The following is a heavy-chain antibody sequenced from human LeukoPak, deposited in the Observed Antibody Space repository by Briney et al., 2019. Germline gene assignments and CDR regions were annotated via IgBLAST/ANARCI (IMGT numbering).Heavy chain of an antibody. CDR2: IYYSGST. CDR1: GGSISSSSYY. D-gene: IGHD6-19*01. CDR3: ARQGYSSGWYATRGSPDY. J-gene: IGHJ4*02. Sequence: SETLSLTCTVSGGSISSSSYYWGWIRQPPGKGLEWIGSIYYSGSTYYNPSLKSRVTISVDTSKNQFSLKLSSVTAADTAVYYCARQGYSSGWYATRGSPDYWGQGTLVTVSS. V-gene: IGHV4-39*01.